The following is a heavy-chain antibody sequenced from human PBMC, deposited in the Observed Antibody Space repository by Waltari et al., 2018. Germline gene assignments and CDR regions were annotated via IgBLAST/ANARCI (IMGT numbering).Heavy chain of an antibody. CDR2: IYTSGST. CDR1: GGSISSGRYY. J-gene: IGHJ4*02. Sequence: QVQLQESGPGLLKPSQTLSLTCTVFGGSISSGRYYWSWIRQPAGKGLEWIGHIYTSGSTNYNPRPKSRVAISIDTSKNRFSRKLSSVTAADTAVYYCARGLLWFGELKNFDYWGQGTLVTVSS. CDR3: ARGLLWFGELKNFDY. V-gene: IGHV4-61*02. D-gene: IGHD3-10*01.